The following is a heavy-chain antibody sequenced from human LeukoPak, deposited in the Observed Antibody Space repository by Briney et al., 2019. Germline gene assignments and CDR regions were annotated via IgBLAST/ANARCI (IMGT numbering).Heavy chain of an antibody. CDR1: RFIFDNYG. V-gene: IGHV3-30*18. J-gene: IGHJ4*02. Sequence: PGGSLRLSCAASRFIFDNYGMTWVRQAPGKGLEWVAVISYDGSNKYYADSVKGRFTISRDNSKNTLYLQMNSLRAEDTAVYSCAKDLNKILRYFDWLSPLDYWGQGTLVTVSS. CDR2: ISYDGSNK. CDR3: AKDLNKILRYFDWLSPLDY. D-gene: IGHD3-9*01.